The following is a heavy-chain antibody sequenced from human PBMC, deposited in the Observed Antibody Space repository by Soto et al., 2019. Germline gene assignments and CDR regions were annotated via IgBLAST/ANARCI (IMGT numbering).Heavy chain of an antibody. D-gene: IGHD6-13*01. CDR2: IKSKTDGGTT. CDR1: GFTFSNAW. V-gene: IGHV3-15*01. J-gene: IGHJ4*02. CDR3: TTDRWQQLVPPDY. Sequence: EVQLVESGGGLVKPGGSLRLSCAASGFTFSNAWMSWVRQAPGKGLEGVGRIKSKTDGGTTDYAAPVKGRFTISRDDSKNTLYLQMNSLKTEDTAVYYCTTDRWQQLVPPDYWGQGTLVTVSS.